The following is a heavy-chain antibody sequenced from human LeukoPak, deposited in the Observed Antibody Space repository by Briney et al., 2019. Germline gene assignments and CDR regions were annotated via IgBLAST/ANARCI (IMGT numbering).Heavy chain of an antibody. Sequence: PGGSLRFSCAASGFTFSSYSMNWVRQAPGKGLEWVSSVSSSSSYIYYADSVKGRFTISRDNAKNSLYLQMNSLRAEDTAVYYCARGRITIFGVAPVAAFDIWGQGTMVTVSS. V-gene: IGHV3-21*01. D-gene: IGHD3-3*01. CDR1: GFTFSSYS. J-gene: IGHJ3*02. CDR2: VSSSSSYI. CDR3: ARGRITIFGVAPVAAFDI.